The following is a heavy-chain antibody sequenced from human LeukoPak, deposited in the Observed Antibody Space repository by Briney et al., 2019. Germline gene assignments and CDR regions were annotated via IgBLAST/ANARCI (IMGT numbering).Heavy chain of an antibody. Sequence: SETLSLTRTVSGGSISSGGYYWSWIRQPPGKGLEWIGYIYHSGSTYYNPSLKSRVTISVDRSKNQFSLKLSSVTAADTAVYYCARGYYYYYMDVWGKGTTVTVSS. J-gene: IGHJ6*03. CDR3: ARGYYYYYMDV. CDR1: GGSISSGGYY. CDR2: IYHSGST. V-gene: IGHV4-30-2*01.